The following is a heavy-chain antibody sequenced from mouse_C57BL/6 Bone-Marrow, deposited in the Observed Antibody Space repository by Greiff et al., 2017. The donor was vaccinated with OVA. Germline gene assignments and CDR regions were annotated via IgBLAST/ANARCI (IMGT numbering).Heavy chain of an antibody. CDR3: AREDYGNYLDY. CDR2: ILPGSGST. J-gene: IGHJ2*01. D-gene: IGHD2-1*01. Sequence: VQLQQSGAELMKPGASVLLSCKATGYTFTGYWIEWVKQRPGHGLAWIGEILPGSGSTLYNEKFKGKATFTADPSSNTAYMQLSSLTTKDSAIYYRAREDYGNYLDYWGQGTTLTVAS. CDR1: GYTFTGYW. V-gene: IGHV1-9*01.